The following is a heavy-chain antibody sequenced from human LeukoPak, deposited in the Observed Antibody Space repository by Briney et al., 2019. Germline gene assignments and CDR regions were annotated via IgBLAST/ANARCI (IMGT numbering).Heavy chain of an antibody. V-gene: IGHV3-23*01. J-gene: IGHJ6*03. CDR1: GFTFSNSA. CDR2: LSGSGITT. CDR3: AKHPAVGSYYYMDV. Sequence: GGSLRLSCAASGFTFSNSAMSWVRQAPGKGLEWVSTLSGSGITTYYADSVKGRFTISRDNSKNTLYLLVDSLRAEDTAVYYCAKHPAVGSYYYMDVWGKGTTVTVSS. D-gene: IGHD2-15*01.